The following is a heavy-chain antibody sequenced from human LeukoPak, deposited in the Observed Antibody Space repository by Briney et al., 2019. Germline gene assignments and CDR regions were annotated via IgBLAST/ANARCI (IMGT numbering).Heavy chain of an antibody. V-gene: IGHV3-7*01. D-gene: IGHD5-18*01. CDR1: GFNFSGYA. J-gene: IGHJ6*03. Sequence: TGGSLRLSYAASGFNFSGYAMHWVRQAPGKGLEWVANIKQDGSEKYYVDSVKGRFTISRDNAKNSLYLQMNSLRAEDTAVYYCARRYSYGYRYYYYMDVWGKGTTVTVSS. CDR3: ARRYSYGYRYYYYMDV. CDR2: IKQDGSEK.